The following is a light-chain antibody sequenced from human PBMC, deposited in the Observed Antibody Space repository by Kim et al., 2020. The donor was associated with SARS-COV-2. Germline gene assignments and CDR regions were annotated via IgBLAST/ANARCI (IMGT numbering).Light chain of an antibody. CDR3: YSTDSSGNHRV. CDR2: EDS. J-gene: IGLJ2*01. CDR1: ALPKKY. V-gene: IGLV3-10*01. Sequence: SELTQPPSVSVSPGQTARITCSGDALPKKYAYWYQQKSGQAPVLVIYEDSKRPSGIPERFSGSSSGTMATLTISGAQVEDEADYDCYSTDSSGNHRVFGGGTQLTVL.